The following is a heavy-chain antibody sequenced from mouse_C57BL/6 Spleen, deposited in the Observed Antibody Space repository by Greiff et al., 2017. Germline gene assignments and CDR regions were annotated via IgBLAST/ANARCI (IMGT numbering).Heavy chain of an antibody. D-gene: IGHD1-1*01. J-gene: IGHJ1*03. Sequence: EVQLQQSGPELVKPGASVKISCKASGYTFTDYYMNWVKQSHGKSLEWIGDINPNNGGTSYNQKFKGKATLTVDKSSSTAYMELRSLTSEDSAVYDCARGVLRSSRGYFDVWGTGTTVTVSS. V-gene: IGHV1-26*01. CDR1: GYTFTDYY. CDR2: INPNNGGT. CDR3: ARGVLRSSRGYFDV.